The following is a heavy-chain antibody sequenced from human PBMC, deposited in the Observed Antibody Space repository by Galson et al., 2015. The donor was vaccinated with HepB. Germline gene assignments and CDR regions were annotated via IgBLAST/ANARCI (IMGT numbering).Heavy chain of an antibody. J-gene: IGHJ3*02. CDR3: ARGFICFHEAYCSGPLKGYRLNDAFDI. Sequence: CAISGDSVSSNSAAWNWIRQSPSRGLEWLGRTYYRSKWYNDYAVSVKSRITINPDTSKNQFSLQLNSVTPEDTAVYYCARGFICFHEAYCSGPLKGYRLNDAFDIWGQGTMVTVSS. CDR1: GDSVSSNSAA. CDR2: TYYRSKWYN. D-gene: IGHD2-15*01. V-gene: IGHV6-1*01.